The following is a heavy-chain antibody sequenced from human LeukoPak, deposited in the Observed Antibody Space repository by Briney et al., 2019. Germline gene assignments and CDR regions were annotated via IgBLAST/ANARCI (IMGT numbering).Heavy chain of an antibody. CDR3: AKDLATKYSLDY. CDR2: ISYDGSDK. V-gene: IGHV3-30*18. Sequence: GGSLRLSCAASGFTSSSYGIHWARQAPGKGLEWVALISYDGSDKFFADSVRGRFTISRDNSKNTLYLQMNSLRVEDTAVYYCAKDLATKYSLDYWGQGILVTVSS. CDR1: GFTSSSYG. J-gene: IGHJ4*02. D-gene: IGHD5-12*01.